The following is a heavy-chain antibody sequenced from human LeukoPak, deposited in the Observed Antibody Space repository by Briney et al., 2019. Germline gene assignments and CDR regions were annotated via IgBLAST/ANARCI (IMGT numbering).Heavy chain of an antibody. J-gene: IGHJ3*02. CDR2: IIPIFGTA. CDR3: ARAIVVVPAAIWDAFDI. D-gene: IGHD2-2*01. CDR1: GGTFSSYA. V-gene: IGHV1-69*05. Sequence: SVKVSCKASGGTFSSYAISWVRQAHGQGLEWMGGIIPIFGTANYAQKFQGRVTITTDESTSTAYMELSSLRSEDTAVYYCARAIVVVPAAIWDAFDIWGQGTMVAVSS.